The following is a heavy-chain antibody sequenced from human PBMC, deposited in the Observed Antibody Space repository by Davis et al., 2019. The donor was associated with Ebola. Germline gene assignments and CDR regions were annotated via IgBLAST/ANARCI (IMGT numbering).Heavy chain of an antibody. CDR3: ASIAAAGNNWFDP. V-gene: IGHV4-4*07. Sequence: PSETLSLTCTVSGGSISSYYWSWIRQPAGKGLEWIGRIYTSGSTNYNPSLKSRVTISVDTSKNQFSLKLSSVTAADTAVYYCASIAAAGNNWFDPWGQGTLVTVSS. CDR2: IYTSGST. CDR1: GGSISSYY. J-gene: IGHJ5*02. D-gene: IGHD6-13*01.